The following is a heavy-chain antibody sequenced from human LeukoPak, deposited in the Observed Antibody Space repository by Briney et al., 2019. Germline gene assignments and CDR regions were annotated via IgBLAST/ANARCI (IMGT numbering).Heavy chain of an antibody. D-gene: IGHD1-26*01. CDR2: TYYRSKWYN. CDR1: GDSVSSNSAA. Sequence: SQTLSLTCAISGDSVSSNSAAWNWIRQSPSRGLEWLGMTYYRSKWYNDYAVSVKSRMTINPDTSKNQFFLQLNSVTPEDMAVYYCAREGEVGTTWSWFDPWGQGTLVTVSS. V-gene: IGHV6-1*01. CDR3: AREGEVGTTWSWFDP. J-gene: IGHJ5*02.